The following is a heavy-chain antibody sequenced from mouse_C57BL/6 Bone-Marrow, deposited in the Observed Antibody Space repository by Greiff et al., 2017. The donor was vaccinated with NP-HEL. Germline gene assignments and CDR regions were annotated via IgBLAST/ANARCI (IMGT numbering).Heavy chain of an antibody. CDR1: GYTFTSYW. V-gene: IGHV1-61*01. Sequence: QVQLQQPGAELVRPGSSVKLSCKASGYTFTSYWMDWVKQRPGQGLEWIGNIYPSDSETHYNQKFKDKATLTVDKSSSTAYMQLSSLTSEDSAVYYCARPPGLDSSGYVWFAYWGQGTLVTVSA. J-gene: IGHJ3*01. CDR2: IYPSDSET. D-gene: IGHD3-2*02. CDR3: ARPPGLDSSGYVWFAY.